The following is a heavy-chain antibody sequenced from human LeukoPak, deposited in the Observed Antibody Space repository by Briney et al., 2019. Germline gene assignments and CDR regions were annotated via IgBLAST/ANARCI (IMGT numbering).Heavy chain of an antibody. CDR1: GGSFSGYY. J-gene: IGHJ4*02. CDR2: INHSGST. CDR3: ARGKSGGLRYFEKIDY. V-gene: IGHV4-34*01. D-gene: IGHD3-9*01. Sequence: SETLSLTCAVYGGSFSGYYWSWIRQPPGKGLEWIGEINHSGSTNYNPSLKSRVTISVDTSKNQFSLKLSSVTAADTAVYYCARGKSGGLRYFEKIDYWGQGTLVTVSS.